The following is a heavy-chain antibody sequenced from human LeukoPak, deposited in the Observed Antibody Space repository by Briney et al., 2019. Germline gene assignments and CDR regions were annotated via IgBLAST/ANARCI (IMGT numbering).Heavy chain of an antibody. D-gene: IGHD1-26*01. V-gene: IGHV3-21*01. J-gene: IGHJ4*02. CDR2: ISSGSSYI. CDR3: ATTGSGSYYDY. Sequence: PGGSLRLSCAASGFTFSSYTMNWVRQTPGKGLEWVSIISSGSSYIHYADSVKGRFTISRDNAKNTLFLQMNSLRAEDTAVYYCATTGSGSYYDYWGQGTLVTVSS. CDR1: GFTFSSYT.